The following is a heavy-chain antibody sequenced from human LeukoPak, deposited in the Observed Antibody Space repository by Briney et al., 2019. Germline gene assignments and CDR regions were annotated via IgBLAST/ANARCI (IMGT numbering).Heavy chain of an antibody. CDR1: GFTFSSYA. CDR3: ARSSVSSWYSY. J-gene: IGHJ4*02. Sequence: GGSLRLSCAASGFTFSSYAMSWVRQAPGKGLEWVSIIYSGGSTFYADSVKGRFTISRDNSKNTLYLQMNSLRAEDTAVYYCARSSVSSWYSYWGQGTLVTVSS. V-gene: IGHV3-66*01. D-gene: IGHD6-13*01. CDR2: IYSGGST.